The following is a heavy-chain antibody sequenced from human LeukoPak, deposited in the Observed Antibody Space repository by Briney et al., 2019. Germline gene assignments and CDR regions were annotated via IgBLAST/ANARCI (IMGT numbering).Heavy chain of an antibody. CDR1: GFIFSSYS. J-gene: IGHJ4*02. CDR2: INSGSSTI. D-gene: IGHD1-26*01. Sequence: GGSLRLSCAASGFIFSSYSMNWVRQAPGKGLEWVSYINSGSSTIYYADSVKGRFTISRDNSKNTLYLQMNSLRAEDTAVYYCAKLDSGSYSDYWGQGTLVTVSS. CDR3: AKLDSGSYSDY. V-gene: IGHV3-48*01.